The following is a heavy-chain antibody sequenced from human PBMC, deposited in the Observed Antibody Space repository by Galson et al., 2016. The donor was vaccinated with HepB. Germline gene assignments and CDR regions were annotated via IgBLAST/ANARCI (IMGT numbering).Heavy chain of an antibody. V-gene: IGHV1-46*01. Sequence: SVKVSCKASGYSFITKYLHWVRQAPGQGPEWMGLVNPSSGSTTYAQKFKGGLAMTSDTSTSTVYMELRSLRSEDAAVYFCVRGGDGYTYSYFDYWGQGTLVSVSS. CDR2: VNPSSGST. J-gene: IGHJ4*02. CDR3: VRGGDGYTYSYFDY. CDR1: GYSFITKY. D-gene: IGHD5-24*01.